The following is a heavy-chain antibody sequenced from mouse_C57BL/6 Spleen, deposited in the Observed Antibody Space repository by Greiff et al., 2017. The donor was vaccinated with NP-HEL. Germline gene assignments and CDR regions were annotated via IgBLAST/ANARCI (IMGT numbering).Heavy chain of an antibody. V-gene: IGHV1-61*01. J-gene: IGHJ2*01. CDR3: ARDEIYYYGSSLYFDY. CDR2: IYPSDSET. CDR1: GYTFTSYW. Sequence: QVQLQQPGAELVRPGSSVKLSCKASGYTFTSYWMDWVKQRPGQGLEWIGNIYPSDSETHYNQKFKDKATLTVDKSSSTAYMQLSSLTSEDSAVYYGARDEIYYYGSSLYFDYWGQGTTLTVSS. D-gene: IGHD1-1*01.